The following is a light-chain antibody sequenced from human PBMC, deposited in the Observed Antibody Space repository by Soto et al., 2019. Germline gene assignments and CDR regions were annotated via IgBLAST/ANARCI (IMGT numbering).Light chain of an antibody. CDR2: AAS. CDR3: RQSYSSPIT. Sequence: DIQMTQSPSSLSAAVGDRVTITCRASQSISSYLNWYQQKPGQAPQLLIYAASNLQSGVPSRFSGSGSGTGFTLTISSLQPEDFTTYYCRQSYSSPITFGQGTRLESK. J-gene: IGKJ5*01. CDR1: QSISSY. V-gene: IGKV1-39*01.